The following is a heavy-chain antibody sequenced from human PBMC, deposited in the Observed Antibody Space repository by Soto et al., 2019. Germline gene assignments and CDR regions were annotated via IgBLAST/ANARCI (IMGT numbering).Heavy chain of an antibody. Sequence: PSETLSLTCTVSGGSISSYYWSWIRQPPGKGLEWIGYIYYSGSTNYNPSLKSRVTISVDTAKNQVSLKLSSVTAADTAVYYCASVPTSGVVIIGMDVWGQWTTVTVSS. J-gene: IGHJ6*02. CDR1: GGSISSYY. CDR3: ASVPTSGVVIIGMDV. V-gene: IGHV4-59*01. CDR2: IYYSGST. D-gene: IGHD3-3*01.